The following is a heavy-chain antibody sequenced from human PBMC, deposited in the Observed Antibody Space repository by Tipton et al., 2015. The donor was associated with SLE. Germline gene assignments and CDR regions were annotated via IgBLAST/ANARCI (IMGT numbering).Heavy chain of an antibody. CDR2: ISNTGDI. J-gene: IGHJ4*02. CDR3: AKDWVIDY. V-gene: IGHV3-48*03. Sequence: SLRLSCAASGFTFHSYEMHWVRQAPEKGLDWVASISNTGDIYYADSVKGRFTVSRDNAKNSLFLQMTSLRADDTAIYYCAKDWVIDYWGQGTLVTVSP. CDR1: GFTFHSYE. D-gene: IGHD3-16*01.